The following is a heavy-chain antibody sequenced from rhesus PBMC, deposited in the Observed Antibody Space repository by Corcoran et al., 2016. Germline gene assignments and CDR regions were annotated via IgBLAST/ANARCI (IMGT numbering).Heavy chain of an antibody. CDR3: ASPFERGRFEV. Sequence: VRLQESGPGLVKSSETLSLTCAVSGGSMCESSFWNWIRQPPGKGLEWIGYIYANSVTTSNPSLKSRVTMSTDTSNNQFFLKVTSVTAADTAVYYCASPFERGRFEVWGAGILVTVSS. V-gene: IGHV4S9*01. D-gene: IGHD3-34*01. CDR1: GGSMCESSF. CDR2: IYANSVTT. J-gene: IGHJ5-1*01.